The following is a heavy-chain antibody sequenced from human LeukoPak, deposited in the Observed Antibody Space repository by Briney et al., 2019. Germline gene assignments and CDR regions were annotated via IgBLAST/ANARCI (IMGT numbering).Heavy chain of an antibody. J-gene: IGHJ5*02. CDR2: IYYSGST. V-gene: IGHV4-59*01. CDR1: GGSISSYY. CDR3: ARYFDWFYWFDP. Sequence: SETLSLTCTVSGGSISSYYWSWIRQPPGKGLEWIGYIYYSGSTNYNPSLKSRVTISVDTSKNQFSLKLSSVTAADTAVYYCARYFDWFYWFDPWGQGTLVTVSS. D-gene: IGHD3-9*01.